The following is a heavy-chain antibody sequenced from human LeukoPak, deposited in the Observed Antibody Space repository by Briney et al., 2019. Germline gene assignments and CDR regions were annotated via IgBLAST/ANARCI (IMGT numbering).Heavy chain of an antibody. CDR2: IYYSGST. Sequence: PSETLSLTCTVSGGSISSSSYYWGWIRQPPGKGLEWIGSIYYSGSTYYNPSLKGRVTISVDTSKDQFSLKLSSVTAVDTAVYYCARGVNSGYYFDWFDPWGQGTLVTVSS. CDR1: GGSISSSSYY. CDR3: ARGVNSGYYFDWFDP. V-gene: IGHV4-39*07. D-gene: IGHD5-12*01. J-gene: IGHJ5*02.